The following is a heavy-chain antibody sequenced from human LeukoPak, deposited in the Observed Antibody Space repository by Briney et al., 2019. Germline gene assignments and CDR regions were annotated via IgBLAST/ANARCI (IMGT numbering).Heavy chain of an antibody. CDR1: GYTFTSYG. Sequence: ASVKVSCKASGYTFTSYGISWVRQAPGQGLEWMGWISAYNGNTNYAQKLQGRVTMTTDTSTSTAYMELRSLRSEDTAVYYCARDAQPVVVAAPKEWGQGTLVTVSS. CDR2: ISAYNGNT. D-gene: IGHD2-15*01. J-gene: IGHJ4*02. V-gene: IGHV1-18*01. CDR3: ARDAQPVVVAAPKE.